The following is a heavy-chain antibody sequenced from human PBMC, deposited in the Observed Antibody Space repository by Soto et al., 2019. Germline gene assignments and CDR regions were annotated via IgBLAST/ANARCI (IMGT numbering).Heavy chain of an antibody. D-gene: IGHD2-2*01. CDR2: IYYSGST. V-gene: IGHV4-59*12. CDR3: ARGVYCSSTSCYGRWFDP. Sequence: SETLSLTCTVSGGSISSYYWGWIRQPPGKGLEWIGYIYYSGSTNYNPSLKSRVTISVDTSKNQFSLKLSSVTAADTAVYYCARGVYCSSTSCYGRWFDPWGQGTLVTVSS. CDR1: GGSISSYY. J-gene: IGHJ5*02.